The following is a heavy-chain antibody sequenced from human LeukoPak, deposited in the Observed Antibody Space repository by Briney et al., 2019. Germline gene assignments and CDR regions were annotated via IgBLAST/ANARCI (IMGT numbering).Heavy chain of an antibody. CDR1: GFTFSSYA. J-gene: IGHJ5*02. Sequence: PGGSLRLSCAASGFTFSSYAMSWVRQAPGKRLEWVSAISGSGGSTYYADSVKGRFTISRDNSKNTLYLQMNSLRAEDTAVYYCAKLRYFDWPTAYNWFDPWGQGTLVTVSS. CDR3: AKLRYFDWPTAYNWFDP. D-gene: IGHD3-9*01. CDR2: ISGSGGST. V-gene: IGHV3-23*01.